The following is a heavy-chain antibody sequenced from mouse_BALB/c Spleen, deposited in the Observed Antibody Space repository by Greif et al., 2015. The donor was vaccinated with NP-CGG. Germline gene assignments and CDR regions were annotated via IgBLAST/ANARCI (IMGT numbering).Heavy chain of an antibody. CDR2: ISDGGSYT. V-gene: IGHV5-4*02. Sequence: VQLKESGGGLVKPGGSLKLSCAASGFTFSDYYMYWVRQTPEKRLEWVATISDGGSYTYYPDSVKGRFTISRDNAKNHLFLQLRSLKFEDTAIFYCSSRNWDRAYWGQGTLVTVSA. J-gene: IGHJ3*01. D-gene: IGHD4-1*01. CDR3: SSRNWDRAY. CDR1: GFTFSDYY.